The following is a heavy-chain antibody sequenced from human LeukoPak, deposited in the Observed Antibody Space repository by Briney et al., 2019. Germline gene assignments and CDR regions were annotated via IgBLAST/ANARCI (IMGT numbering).Heavy chain of an antibody. V-gene: IGHV1-2*02. CDR2: INPNSDGT. D-gene: IGHD5-12*01. J-gene: IGHJ4*02. CDR1: GYTFTGYY. CDR3: ARAKYSGYDLSVVY. Sequence: ASVKVSCKASGYTFTGYYMHWVRQAPGQGLEWMGWINPNSDGTNYAQKFQGRVTMTRDTSISTAYMELSRLRSDDTAVYYCARAKYSGYDLSVVYWGQGTLVTVSS.